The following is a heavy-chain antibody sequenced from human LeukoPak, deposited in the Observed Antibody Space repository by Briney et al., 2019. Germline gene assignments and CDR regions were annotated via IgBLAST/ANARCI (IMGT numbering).Heavy chain of an antibody. CDR3: ARYWNDATTGDY. Sequence: PGGSLRLSCEASGFTFSAYAMTWVRQAPGKGLEWVSYISRSSSYTNYADSVKGRFTISRDNAKNSLYLQMNSLKAEDTAVYYCARYWNDATTGDYWGQGTLVTVSS. CDR2: ISRSSSYT. J-gene: IGHJ4*02. CDR1: GFTFSAYA. V-gene: IGHV3-11*03. D-gene: IGHD1-1*01.